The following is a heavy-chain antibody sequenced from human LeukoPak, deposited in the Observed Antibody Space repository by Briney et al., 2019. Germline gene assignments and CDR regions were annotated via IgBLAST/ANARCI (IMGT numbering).Heavy chain of an antibody. J-gene: IGHJ1*01. V-gene: IGHV1-8*01. D-gene: IGHD6-19*01. CDR3: ARGGPVAATHKYFQH. CDR1: GYTFTSYD. CDR2: MHPNSGNT. Sequence: ASVKVSCKASGYTFTSYDINWVRQATGQGLEWMGWMHPNSGNTGYAQNFQGRVTMTRNTSISTAYMELSSLRSEDTAVYYCARGGPVAATHKYFQHWGQGTLVTVSS.